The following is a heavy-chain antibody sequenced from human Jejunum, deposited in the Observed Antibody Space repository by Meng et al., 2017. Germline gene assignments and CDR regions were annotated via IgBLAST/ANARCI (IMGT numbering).Heavy chain of an antibody. Sequence: GESLKISCTASGFTLSSHWMHWVRQDPGKGLVWASRISYDARSISYADSVKGRFTISRDNAKNTLYLQMNSLRDEDTALYYCARAIDGNYGRFDRWGQGTLVTVSS. CDR2: ISYDARSI. J-gene: IGHJ5*02. D-gene: IGHD1-7*01. CDR3: ARAIDGNYGRFDR. V-gene: IGHV3-74*01. CDR1: GFTLSSHW.